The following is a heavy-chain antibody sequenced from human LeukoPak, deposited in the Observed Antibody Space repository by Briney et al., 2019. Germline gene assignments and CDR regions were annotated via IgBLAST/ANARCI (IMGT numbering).Heavy chain of an antibody. V-gene: IGHV3-21*01. J-gene: IGHJ6*03. CDR2: ISSSSTYI. Sequence: GGSLRLSCAASGFTVSSNYMSWVRQAPGKGLEWVSCISSSSTYIYYADSVKGRFTISRDDAKNSLYLQMNSLRAEDTAVYYCAREGGSPASGAFFYYMDVWGKGTTVTVSS. D-gene: IGHD6-13*01. CDR1: GFTVSSNY. CDR3: AREGGSPASGAFFYYMDV.